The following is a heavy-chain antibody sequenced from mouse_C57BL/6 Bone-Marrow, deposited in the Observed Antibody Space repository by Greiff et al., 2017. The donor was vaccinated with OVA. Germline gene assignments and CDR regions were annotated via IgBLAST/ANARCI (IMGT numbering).Heavy chain of an antibody. D-gene: IGHD1-1*01. J-gene: IGHJ2*01. CDR3: ARFDYGSSFDY. CDR2: INPGSGGT. Sequence: QVQLKESGAELVRPGTSVKVSCKASGYAFTNYLIEWVKQRPGQGLEWIGVINPGSGGTNYNEKFKGKATLTADKSSSTAYMQLSSLTSEDSAVYFCARFDYGSSFDYWGQGTTLTVSS. V-gene: IGHV1-54*01. CDR1: GYAFTNYL.